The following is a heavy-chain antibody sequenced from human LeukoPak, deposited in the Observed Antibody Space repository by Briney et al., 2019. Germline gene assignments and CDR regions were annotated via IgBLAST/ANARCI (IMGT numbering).Heavy chain of an antibody. V-gene: IGHV4-61*01. J-gene: IGHJ5*02. CDR2: IYHDGST. D-gene: IGHD5/OR15-5a*01. CDR3: ATFFDFWFGP. Sequence: PSETLSLTCTVPGVSVSSGSYFWSWIRQPPGEGPQWIGYIYHDGSTNYSPSLRSRVSISVDTSKNQFSLKLSSVTTADTAVYFCATFFDFWFGPWGQGTQVTVSS. CDR1: GVSVSSGSYF.